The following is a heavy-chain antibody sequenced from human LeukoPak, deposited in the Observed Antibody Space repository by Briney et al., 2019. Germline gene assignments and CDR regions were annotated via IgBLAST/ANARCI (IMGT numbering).Heavy chain of an antibody. CDR1: GFTFDDYG. J-gene: IGHJ6*03. CDR2: INWNGGST. D-gene: IGHD3-16*02. Sequence: GGSLRLSCAASGFTFDDYGMSWVRQAPGKGLEWVSGINWNGGSTGYADSVKGRFTISRDNAKNSLYLQMNSLRAEDTALYYCARVPRLSLYYYYYYYMDVWGEGTTVTVSS. CDR3: ARVPRLSLYYYYYYYMDV. V-gene: IGHV3-20*04.